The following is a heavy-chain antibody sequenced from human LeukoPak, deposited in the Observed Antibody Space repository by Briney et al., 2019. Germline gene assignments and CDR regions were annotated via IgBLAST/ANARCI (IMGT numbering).Heavy chain of an antibody. Sequence: GGSLRLSCAASGFTFSSYAMHWVRQAPGKGLEWLSYISSGSLTIHYADSVKGRFTISRDNAKNTLSLQMNSLRAEDTAVYYCARVPITLAGTKDAKYFQHWGQGTLVTVSS. V-gene: IGHV3-48*04. J-gene: IGHJ1*01. CDR2: ISSGSLTI. CDR1: GFTFSSYA. D-gene: IGHD6-19*01. CDR3: ARVPITLAGTKDAKYFQH.